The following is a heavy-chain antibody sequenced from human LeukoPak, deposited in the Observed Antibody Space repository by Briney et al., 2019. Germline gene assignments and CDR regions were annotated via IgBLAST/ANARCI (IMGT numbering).Heavy chain of an antibody. CDR1: GGSISSYY. D-gene: IGHD3-22*01. Sequence: PSETLSLTCTVSGGSISSYYWSWIRQPAGKGLEWIGRIYTSGSTNYNPSLKSRVTMSVDTSKNQFSLKLSSVTAADTAVYYCARDAYYYDSSGYYSRNLYFDYWGQGTLVTVSS. V-gene: IGHV4-4*07. CDR2: IYTSGST. CDR3: ARDAYYYDSSGYYSRNLYFDY. J-gene: IGHJ4*02.